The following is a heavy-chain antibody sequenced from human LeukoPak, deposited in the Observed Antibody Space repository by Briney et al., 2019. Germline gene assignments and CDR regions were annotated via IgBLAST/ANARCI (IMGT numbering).Heavy chain of an antibody. D-gene: IGHD4-17*01. CDR3: AKEDYGDSSYFDY. J-gene: IGHJ4*02. CDR1: GFTFSSYG. CDR2: ISYDGSNK. V-gene: IGHV3-30*18. Sequence: GRSLRLSCAASGFTFSSYGMHWVRQAPGKGLEWVAVISYDGSNKYYADSVKGRFTISRDNSKNTLYLQMNSLRAEDTAVYYCAKEDYGDSSYFDYWGQGTLVTVSS.